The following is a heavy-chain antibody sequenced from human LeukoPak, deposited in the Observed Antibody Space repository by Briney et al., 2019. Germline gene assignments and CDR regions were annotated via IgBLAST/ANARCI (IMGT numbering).Heavy chain of an antibody. V-gene: IGHV3-21*01. CDR2: ISSSSSYI. Sequence: GGSLRPSCAASGFTFSSYSMNWVRQAPGKGLEWVSSISSSSSYIYYADSVKGRFTISRDNAKNSLYLQMNSLRAEDTAVYYCAILQLERRPYYYGMDVWGKGTTVTVSS. CDR1: GFTFSSYS. J-gene: IGHJ6*04. CDR3: AILQLERRPYYYGMDV. D-gene: IGHD1-1*01.